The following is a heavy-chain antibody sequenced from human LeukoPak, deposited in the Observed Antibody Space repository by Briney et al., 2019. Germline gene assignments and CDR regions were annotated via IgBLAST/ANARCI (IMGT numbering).Heavy chain of an antibody. CDR3: ARGGPIGYTGFDY. V-gene: IGHV3-33*01. Sequence: GGSLRLSCAASGFTFSSYGMHWVRQAPGKGLEWVAVIWYDGSNKYYADSVKGRFTISRDNSKNTLYLQMNSLRAEDTAVYYCARGGPIGYTGFDYWGQGTLVTVSS. J-gene: IGHJ4*02. CDR1: GFTFSSYG. CDR2: IWYDGSNK. D-gene: IGHD1-1*01.